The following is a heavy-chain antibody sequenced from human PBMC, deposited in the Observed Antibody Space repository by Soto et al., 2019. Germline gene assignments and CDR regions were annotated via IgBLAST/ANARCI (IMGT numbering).Heavy chain of an antibody. V-gene: IGHV3-30-3*01. Sequence: QVQLVESGGGVVQPGRSLRLSCAASGFTFSSYAMHWVRQAPGKGLEWVAVISYDGSNKYYADSVKGRFTISRDNSKNTLYLQMNSLRAEDTAVYYCVKDLDPIADPPDAFDIWGQGTMVTVSS. CDR1: GFTFSSYA. D-gene: IGHD6-13*01. CDR3: VKDLDPIADPPDAFDI. CDR2: ISYDGSNK. J-gene: IGHJ3*02.